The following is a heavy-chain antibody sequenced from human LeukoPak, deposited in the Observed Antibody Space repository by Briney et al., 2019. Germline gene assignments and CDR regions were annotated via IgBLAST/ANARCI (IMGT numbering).Heavy chain of an antibody. V-gene: IGHV3-21*01. J-gene: IGHJ4*02. D-gene: IGHD4-17*01. CDR2: ISSSSSYI. CDR1: RFTFSSYS. CDR3: ARDLRVSGDYGGVLDY. Sequence: GGSLRLSCAASRFTFSSYSMNWVRQAPGKGLEWVSSISSSSSYIYYADSVKGRFTISRDNSKNTLYLQMNSLRAEDTAVYYCARDLRVSGDYGGVLDYWGQGTLVTVSS.